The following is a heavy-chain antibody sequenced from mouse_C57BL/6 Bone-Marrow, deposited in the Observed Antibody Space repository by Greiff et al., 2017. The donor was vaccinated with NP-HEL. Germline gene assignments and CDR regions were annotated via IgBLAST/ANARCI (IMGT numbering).Heavy chain of an antibody. V-gene: IGHV1-15*01. J-gene: IGHJ2*01. CDR3: TRGYGSSYVSY. Sequence: QVHVKQSGAELVRPGASVTLSCKASGYTFTDYEMHWVKQTPVHGLEWIGAIDPETGGPAYNQKFKGKAILTAAKSSSTAYMELRSLTSEDSAVYYCTRGYGSSYVSYWGQGTTLTVSS. CDR1: GYTFTDYE. CDR2: IDPETGGP. D-gene: IGHD1-1*01.